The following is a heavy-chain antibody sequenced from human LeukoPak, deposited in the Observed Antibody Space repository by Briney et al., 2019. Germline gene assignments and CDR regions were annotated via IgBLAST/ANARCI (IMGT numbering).Heavy chain of an antibody. D-gene: IGHD1-26*01. CDR1: GGSISSHF. Sequence: SETLSLTCTVPGGSISSHFWSWIRQPPGKGLEWIGYIHYSGSTNYNPSLKSRVTISVDTSKNQFSLRLSSVTAADTAVYYCARDGYSGSSLFDYWGQGTLVTVSS. CDR3: ARDGYSGSSLFDY. V-gene: IGHV4-59*11. CDR2: IHYSGST. J-gene: IGHJ4*02.